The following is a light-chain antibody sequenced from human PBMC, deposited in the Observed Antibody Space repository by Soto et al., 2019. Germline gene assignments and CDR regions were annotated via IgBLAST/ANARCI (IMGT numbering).Light chain of an antibody. CDR1: QSLLYSSNNKNY. J-gene: IGKJ1*01. CDR3: QQYYSTSQT. Sequence: DFVMPQSPDSLALSLGGRATISCKSSQSLLYSSNNKNYLAWYQQKPGQPPKLLIYWASTRESGVPDRFSGSGSGTDFTLTISSMQAEDVAAYYCQQYYSTSQTFGQGTKVDIK. V-gene: IGKV4-1*01. CDR2: WAS.